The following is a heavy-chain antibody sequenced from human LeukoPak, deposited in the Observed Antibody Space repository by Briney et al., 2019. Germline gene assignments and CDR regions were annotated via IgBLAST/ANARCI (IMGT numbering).Heavy chain of an antibody. CDR2: ISSSSSYI. D-gene: IGHD6-13*01. CDR3: ARETYVSSSWYGALDY. J-gene: IGHJ4*02. Sequence: GGSLRLSCAASGFTFSSYSMNWVRQAPGKGLEWVSSISSSSSYIYYADSVKDRFTISRDNAKNSLYLQMNSLRAEDTAVYYCARETYVSSSWYGALDYWGQGTLVTVSS. V-gene: IGHV3-21*01. CDR1: GFTFSSYS.